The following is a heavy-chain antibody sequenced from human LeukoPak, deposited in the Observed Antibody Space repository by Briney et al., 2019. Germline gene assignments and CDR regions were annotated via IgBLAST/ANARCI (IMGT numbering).Heavy chain of an antibody. D-gene: IGHD6-25*01. Sequence: GGSLRLSCAASGFTFSSYAMSWVRQAPGKGLEWVSVISDSGGATYYADSVKGRFTISRDNSKNTLHLQMNSLRAEDTAVYYCAKGNLQSRHSTGFDHWGQGTLVSVSS. V-gene: IGHV3-23*01. CDR2: ISDSGGAT. J-gene: IGHJ4*02. CDR3: AKGNLQSRHSTGFDH. CDR1: GFTFSSYA.